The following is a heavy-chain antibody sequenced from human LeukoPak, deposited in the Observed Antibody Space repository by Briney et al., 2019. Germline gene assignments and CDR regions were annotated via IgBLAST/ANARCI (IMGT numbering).Heavy chain of an antibody. Sequence: GGSLRLSCAASGFTVRSNYMSWVRQAPGKGLEWVSEIYSDGSPYYAASVKGRFSISRDNSKNTVYLQMNSLRAEDTAVYYCAELGITMIGGVWGKGTTATISS. CDR3: AELGITMIGGV. CDR2: IYSDGSP. J-gene: IGHJ6*04. V-gene: IGHV3-53*01. CDR1: GFTVRSNY. D-gene: IGHD3-10*02.